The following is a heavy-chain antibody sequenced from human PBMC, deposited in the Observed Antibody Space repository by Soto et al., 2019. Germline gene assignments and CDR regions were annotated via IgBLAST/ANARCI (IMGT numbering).Heavy chain of an antibody. CDR1: GGSISSSSYY. CDR3: ARIPNRRHSSGWYPHPS. V-gene: IGHV4-39*01. J-gene: IGHJ5*02. CDR2: IYYSGST. D-gene: IGHD6-19*01. Sequence: SETLSLTCTVSGGSISSSSYYWGWIRQPPGKGLEWIGSIYYSGSTYYNPSLKSRVTISVDTSKNQFSLKLSSVTAADTAVYYCARIPNRRHSSGWYPHPSWGQGTLVTVSS.